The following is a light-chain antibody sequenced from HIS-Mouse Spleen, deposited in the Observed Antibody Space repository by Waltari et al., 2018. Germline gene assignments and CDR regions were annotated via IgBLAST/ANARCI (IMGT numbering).Light chain of an antibody. CDR3: SSYTSSSTPYV. CDR2: EVS. CDR1: SSAGGGYNL. J-gene: IGLJ1*01. Sequence: SPLTPPAPVSGSPAQSTTLPCTGTSSAGGGYNLVSRYQQHPGKAPKLMIYEVSNRPSGVSNRFSGSKSGNTASLTISGLQAEDEADYYCSSYTSSSTPYVFGTGTKVTVL. V-gene: IGLV2-14*01.